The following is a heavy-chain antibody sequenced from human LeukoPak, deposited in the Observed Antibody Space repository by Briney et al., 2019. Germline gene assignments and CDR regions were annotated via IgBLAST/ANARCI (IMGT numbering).Heavy chain of an antibody. CDR2: IYHSGST. CDR3: ARDRKDYDILTGYYRRPRYYYYGMDV. Sequence: SGTLSLTCAVSGGSISSSNWWSWVRQPPGKGLEWIGEIYHSGSTNYNPSPKSRVTISVDKSKNQFSLKLSSVTAADTAVYYCARDRKDYDILTGYYRRPRYYYYGMDVWGKGTTVTVSS. V-gene: IGHV4-4*02. CDR1: GGSISSSNW. D-gene: IGHD3-9*01. J-gene: IGHJ6*04.